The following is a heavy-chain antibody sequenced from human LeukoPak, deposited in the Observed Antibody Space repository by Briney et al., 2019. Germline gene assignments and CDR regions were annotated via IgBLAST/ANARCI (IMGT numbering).Heavy chain of an antibody. CDR2: INHSGST. D-gene: IGHD2-21*02. CDR1: GESFSEYY. V-gene: IGHV4-34*01. CDR3: ASEVTLDY. J-gene: IGHJ4*02. Sequence: PSETLSLTCAVYGESFSEYYWSWIRQPPGKGLEWIGEINHSGSTNYNPSLKSRVTISVDTSKNQFSLKLSSVTAADTAVYYCASEVTLDYWGQGTLVTVSS.